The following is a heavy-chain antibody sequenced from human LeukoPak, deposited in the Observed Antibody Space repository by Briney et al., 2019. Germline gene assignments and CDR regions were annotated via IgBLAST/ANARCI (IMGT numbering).Heavy chain of an antibody. CDR3: ARVFTMIRGPLDY. V-gene: IGHV3-20*04. D-gene: IGHD3-10*01. J-gene: IGHJ4*02. Sequence: PGGSLRLSCAASGFTFDDYGMSWVRQAPGKGLEWVSGINWNGGRTGYADSVQGRFTISRDNAKNSLYLQMNSLRAEDTALYYCARVFTMIRGPLDYWGQGTLVTVSS. CDR1: GFTFDDYG. CDR2: INWNGGRT.